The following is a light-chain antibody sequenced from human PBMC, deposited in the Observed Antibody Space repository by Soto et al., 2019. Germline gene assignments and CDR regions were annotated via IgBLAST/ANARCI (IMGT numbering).Light chain of an antibody. Sequence: TQSPSSLSASVGDRVTITCRASQSISYYLNWYQQKPGRAPRLLIYTTSSLQSGVPSKFSGSASGTDFTLTISSLQPEDFATYDCQQYNSYSWTFGQGTKVDIK. CDR2: TTS. V-gene: IGKV1-39*01. J-gene: IGKJ1*01. CDR3: QQYNSYSWT. CDR1: QSISYY.